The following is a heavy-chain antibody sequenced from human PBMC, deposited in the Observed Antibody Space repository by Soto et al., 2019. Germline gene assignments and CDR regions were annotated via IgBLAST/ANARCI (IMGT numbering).Heavy chain of an antibody. D-gene: IGHD4-17*01. CDR1: GFTFSSYA. CDR3: AKFPRGYGDYSDVRFG. J-gene: IGHJ4*02. CDR2: ISGSGGST. Sequence: GGSLRLSCAASGFTFSSYAMSWVRQAPGKGLEWVSAISGSGGSTYYADSVKGRFTISRDNSKNTLYLQMNSLRAEDTAVYYCAKFPRGYGDYSDVRFGWGQGTLVTVSS. V-gene: IGHV3-23*01.